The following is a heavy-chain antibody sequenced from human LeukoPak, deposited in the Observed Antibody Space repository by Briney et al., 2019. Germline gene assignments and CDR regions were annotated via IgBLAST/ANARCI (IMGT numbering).Heavy chain of an antibody. CDR1: GFTFSSYA. Sequence: GGSLRLSCAASGFTFSSYAMSWVRQAPGKGLEWVSAIGGSGASTYYADSVKGRFTISRDNSKNTLYLQMNSLRAEDTAVYYCAKDRTVGASYWYFDLWGRGTLVTVSS. V-gene: IGHV3-23*01. J-gene: IGHJ2*01. CDR2: IGGSGAST. D-gene: IGHD1-26*01. CDR3: AKDRTVGASYWYFDL.